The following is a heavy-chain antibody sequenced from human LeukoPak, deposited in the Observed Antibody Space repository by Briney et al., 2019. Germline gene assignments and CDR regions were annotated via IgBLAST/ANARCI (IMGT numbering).Heavy chain of an antibody. CDR3: VRRDAFWSLDF. CDR2: IYPGDSDT. J-gene: IGHJ4*02. D-gene: IGHD3-3*01. Sequence: GESLKISCKGSGYTFTSFWIGWVRQMPGKGLEWMGIIYPGDSDTRYSPSFRGQVTISAGKSLSTAYLQWSSLKASDTGMYYCVRRDAFWSLDFWGQGTLVTVSS. CDR1: GYTFTSFW. V-gene: IGHV5-51*01.